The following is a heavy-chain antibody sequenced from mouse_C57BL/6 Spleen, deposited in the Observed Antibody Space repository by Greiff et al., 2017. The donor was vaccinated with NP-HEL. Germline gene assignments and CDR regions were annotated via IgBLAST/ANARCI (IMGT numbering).Heavy chain of an antibody. Sequence: VKLMESGAELVKPGASVKISCKASGYAFSSYWMNWVKQRPGKGLEWIGQIYPGDGDTNYNGKFKGKATLTADKSSSTAYMQLSSLTSEDSAVYFCARSGYLYYFDYWGQGTTLTVSS. CDR1: GYAFSSYW. J-gene: IGHJ2*01. D-gene: IGHD3-1*01. V-gene: IGHV1-80*01. CDR3: ARSGYLYYFDY. CDR2: IYPGDGDT.